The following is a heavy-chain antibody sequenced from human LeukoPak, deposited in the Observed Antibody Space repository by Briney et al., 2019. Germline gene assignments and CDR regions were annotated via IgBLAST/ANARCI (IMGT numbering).Heavy chain of an antibody. J-gene: IGHJ4*02. CDR1: GFIFRVYW. CDR3: AKSFRIAAAGTGGLDY. Sequence: GGSLRLSCVGSGFIFRVYWMAWVRQAPGKGPEWVANINEDGSEERYVDSVRGRFTISRDNSKNTLYLQMNSLRAEDTAVYYCAKSFRIAAAGTGGLDYWGQGTLVTVPS. V-gene: IGHV3-7*03. CDR2: INEDGSEE. D-gene: IGHD6-13*01.